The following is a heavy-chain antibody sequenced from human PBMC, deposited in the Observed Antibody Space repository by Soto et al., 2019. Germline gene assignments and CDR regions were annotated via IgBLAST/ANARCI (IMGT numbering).Heavy chain of an antibody. CDR3: ATVVGLGRYYFDA. Sequence: ASVKVSCKVSGHKVTELSIYRMRQSPGTGLECMGGFDPKDGLPVYAQNFEGRVTMTEDASTDTAYLEVENLRSEDTAVYFCATVVGLGRYYFDAWGQGSLVTVSS. V-gene: IGHV1-24*01. J-gene: IGHJ5*02. CDR1: GHKVTELS. CDR2: FDPKDGLP. D-gene: IGHD2-15*01.